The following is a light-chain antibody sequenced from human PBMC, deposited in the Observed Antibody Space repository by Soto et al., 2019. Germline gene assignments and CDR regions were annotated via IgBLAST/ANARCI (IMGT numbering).Light chain of an antibody. J-gene: IGLJ1*01. Sequence: QSALTQPASVSGSPGQSITISCTGTSSDVGGYNYVSWYQQHPGKAPKLMIYEVSNRPSGVSNRFSGSKSGNTASLTISGLQAEDEADYYCCSYAGRTTFYVFGTATKLTVL. CDR2: EVS. CDR1: SSDVGGYNY. V-gene: IGLV2-14*01. CDR3: CSYAGRTTFYV.